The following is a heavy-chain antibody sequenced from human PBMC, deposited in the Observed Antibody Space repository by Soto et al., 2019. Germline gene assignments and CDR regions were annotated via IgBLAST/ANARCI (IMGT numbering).Heavy chain of an antibody. CDR1: GGSICSGGYY. Sequence: NPSESLSLTCTVSGGSICSGGYYWTWIRQHPGKGLEWIGYIYYSGSNYYNPSLKSRVTISVDTSKNQFSLKLSSVTAADTAVYYCARAVILVATTRWGFDPWGQGTLVTVSS. CDR3: ARAVILVATTRWGFDP. J-gene: IGHJ5*02. V-gene: IGHV4-31*03. CDR2: IYYSGSN. D-gene: IGHD5-12*01.